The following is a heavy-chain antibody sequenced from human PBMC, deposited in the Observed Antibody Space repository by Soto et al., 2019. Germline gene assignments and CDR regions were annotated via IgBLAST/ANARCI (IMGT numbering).Heavy chain of an antibody. CDR3: ARLMGTSFDL. Sequence: PGGSLRLSCAASGFTFSDHHMDWVRQPPGKGLEWVGRARNGAHSYTTAYAASVEGRFAISRDDSKNTLSLQMSNLKTEDTAVYFCARLMGTSFDLWGPGTLVTVSS. D-gene: IGHD2-8*01. CDR2: ARNGAHSYTT. CDR1: GFTFSDHH. J-gene: IGHJ4*02. V-gene: IGHV3-72*01.